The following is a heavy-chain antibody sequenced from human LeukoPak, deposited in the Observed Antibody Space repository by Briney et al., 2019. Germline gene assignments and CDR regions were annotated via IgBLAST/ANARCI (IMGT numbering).Heavy chain of an antibody. CDR2: ISNSGSTI. CDR1: GFTFSSYE. Sequence: GGSLRLSCAASGFTFSSYEMNWVRQAPGKGLEWVSYISNSGSTIYNADSVKGRFTISRDNAKNSLYLQMNSLRAEDTAVYYCARRGQLVYYFDYWGQGTLVTVSS. CDR3: ARRGQLVYYFDY. V-gene: IGHV3-48*03. D-gene: IGHD6-6*01. J-gene: IGHJ4*02.